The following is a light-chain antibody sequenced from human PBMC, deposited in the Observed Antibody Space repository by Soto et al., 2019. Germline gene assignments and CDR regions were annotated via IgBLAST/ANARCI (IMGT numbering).Light chain of an antibody. CDR3: QQSYSTAIT. CDR1: QSISNY. J-gene: IGKJ5*01. V-gene: IGKV1-39*01. Sequence: DIQMTQSPSSRSASVGDRVTITCRASQSISNYLNWYQQRPGKAPKVLIYAASTLESGVPSRFSGSGSGTDFTLTISSLKPEDFATYYCQQSYSTAITFGQGTRLEI. CDR2: AAS.